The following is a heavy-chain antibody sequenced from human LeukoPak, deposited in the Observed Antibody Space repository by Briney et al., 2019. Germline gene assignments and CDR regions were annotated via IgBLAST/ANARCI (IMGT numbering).Heavy chain of an antibody. Sequence: SGGSLRLSCAASGFTFSSYAMHWVRQAPGKGLEWVAVISYDGSNKYYADSVKGRFTISRDNAKSSLYLQMNSLRDEDTAVYYCACARSGGAYLDYWGQGTLVTVSS. CDR3: ACARSGGAYLDY. J-gene: IGHJ4*02. D-gene: IGHD5-12*01. V-gene: IGHV3-30-3*01. CDR1: GFTFSSYA. CDR2: ISYDGSNK.